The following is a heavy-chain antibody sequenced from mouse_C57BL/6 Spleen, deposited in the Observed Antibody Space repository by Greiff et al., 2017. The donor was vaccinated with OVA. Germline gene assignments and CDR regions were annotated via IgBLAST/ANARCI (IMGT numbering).Heavy chain of an antibody. D-gene: IGHD1-1*01. Sequence: QVQLKQSGAELMKPGASVKLSCKATGYTFTGYWIEWVKQRPGHGLEWIGEILPGSGSTNYNEKFKGKATFTADTSSNTAYMQLNSLTTEDSAIYYCAKKDYYGSSYGFAYWGQGTLVTVSA. V-gene: IGHV1-9*01. CDR2: ILPGSGST. CDR3: AKKDYYGSSYGFAY. J-gene: IGHJ3*01. CDR1: GYTFTGYW.